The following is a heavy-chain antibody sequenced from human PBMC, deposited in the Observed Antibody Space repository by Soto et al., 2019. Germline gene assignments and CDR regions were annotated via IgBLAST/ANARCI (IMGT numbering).Heavy chain of an antibody. CDR3: AKDMRWFGELLYFSLDY. Sequence: HPWGSLRLSCAASGFTFDDYAMHWVRQAPGKGLEWVSGISWNSGSIGYADSVKGRFTISRDNAKNSLYLQMNSLRAEDTALYYCAKDMRWFGELLYFSLDYWGQGTLVTVSS. CDR2: ISWNSGSI. CDR1: GFTFDDYA. V-gene: IGHV3-9*01. J-gene: IGHJ4*02. D-gene: IGHD3-10*01.